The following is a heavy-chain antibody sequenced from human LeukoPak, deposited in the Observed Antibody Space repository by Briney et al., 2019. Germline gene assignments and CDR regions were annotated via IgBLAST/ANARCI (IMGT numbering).Heavy chain of an antibody. CDR2: ISGSGGST. V-gene: IGHV3-23*01. CDR1: GFTFSSYA. J-gene: IGHJ5*02. Sequence: GGSLRLPCAASGFTFSSYAMSWVRQAPGKGLEWVSAISGSGGSTYYADSVKGRFTISRDNSKNTLYLQMNSLRAEDTAVYYCAKDSSRLPNNWFDPWGQGTLVTVSS. CDR3: AKDSSRLPNNWFDP.